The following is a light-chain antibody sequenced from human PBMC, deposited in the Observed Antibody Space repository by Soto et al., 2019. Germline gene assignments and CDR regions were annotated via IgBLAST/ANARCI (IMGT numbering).Light chain of an antibody. CDR2: GAS. CDR1: QSVNSNF. Sequence: EIVLTQSPGTLSLSPGERATLSCRASQSVNSNFLAWYQQKPGQAPRLLISGASTRATGSPDRFSGSGSGTDFTLTISRLEPVDFAVYYCQQYGSSPRTFGQGTQVEI. J-gene: IGKJ1*01. V-gene: IGKV3-20*01. CDR3: QQYGSSPRT.